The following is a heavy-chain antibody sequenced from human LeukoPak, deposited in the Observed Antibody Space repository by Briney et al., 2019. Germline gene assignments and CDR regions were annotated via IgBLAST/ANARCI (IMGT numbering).Heavy chain of an antibody. J-gene: IGHJ4*02. CDR2: ISYDGSNK. Sequence: GGSLRLSCAASGFTFSSYAMSWVRQAPGKGLEWVAVISYDGSNKYYADSVKGRFTISRDNSKNTLYLQMNSLRAEDTAVYYCARDPSGWSNYFDYWGQGTLVTVSS. CDR1: GFTFSSYA. V-gene: IGHV3-30-3*01. D-gene: IGHD6-19*01. CDR3: ARDPSGWSNYFDY.